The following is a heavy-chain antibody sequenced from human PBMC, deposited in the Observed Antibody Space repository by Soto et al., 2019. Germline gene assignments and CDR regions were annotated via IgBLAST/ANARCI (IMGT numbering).Heavy chain of an antibody. D-gene: IGHD3-22*01. Sequence: QVQLQESGPGLVKPSGTLSLTCTVSGGSISTSQWWSWLRQPTGKGLEWIGEIYHSGSSNYNTSLKSRVTISVDKSKNQFSLKLNSVAAADTAVYYCASKTYESKGTFDYWGQGTLVTVSS. V-gene: IGHV4-4*02. CDR2: IYHSGSS. CDR3: ASKTYESKGTFDY. J-gene: IGHJ4*02. CDR1: GGSISTSQW.